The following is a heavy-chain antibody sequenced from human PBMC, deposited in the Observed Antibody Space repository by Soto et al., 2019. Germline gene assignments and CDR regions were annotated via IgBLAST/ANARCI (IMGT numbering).Heavy chain of an antibody. CDR3: ARRRDSNLYGMDV. D-gene: IGHD3-22*01. CDR1: GYSFTSYW. V-gene: IGHV5-51*01. CDR2: IYPGDSDT. Sequence: PGESLKISCKGSGYSFTSYWIGWVRQMPGKGLEWMGIIYPGDSDTRYSPSFQGQVTTSADKSISTAYPQWSSLKASDTAMYYCARRRDSNLYGMDVWGQGTTVTVSS. J-gene: IGHJ6*02.